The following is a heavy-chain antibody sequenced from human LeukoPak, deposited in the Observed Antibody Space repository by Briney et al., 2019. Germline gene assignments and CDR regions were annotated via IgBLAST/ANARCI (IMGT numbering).Heavy chain of an antibody. D-gene: IGHD1-26*01. V-gene: IGHV4-34*01. CDR2: INHSGST. Sequence: SETLSLTCAVCGGSFSGYYWSWIRQPPGKGLEWIGEINHSGSTNYNPSLKSRVTISVDTSKNQFSLKLSSVTAADTAVYYCARGYSGSYRVVGNAFDIWGQGTTVTVSS. CDR3: ARGYSGSYRVVGNAFDI. J-gene: IGHJ3*02. CDR1: GGSFSGYY.